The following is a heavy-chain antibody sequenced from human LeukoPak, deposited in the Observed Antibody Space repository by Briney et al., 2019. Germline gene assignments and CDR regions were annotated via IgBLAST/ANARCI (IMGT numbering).Heavy chain of an antibody. Sequence: GGSLRLSCAASGFTLSSYWMSWVRQAPGKGLEWVANIKQDGSEKYYVDSVKGRFTISRDNAKNSLYLQMNSLRAEDTAVYYCARTYGDLYYYYYYGMDVWGQGTTVTVSS. J-gene: IGHJ6*02. CDR1: GFTLSSYW. D-gene: IGHD4-17*01. CDR3: ARTYGDLYYYYYYGMDV. V-gene: IGHV3-7*01. CDR2: IKQDGSEK.